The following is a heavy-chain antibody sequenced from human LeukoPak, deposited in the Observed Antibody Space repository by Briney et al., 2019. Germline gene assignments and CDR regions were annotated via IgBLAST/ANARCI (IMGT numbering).Heavy chain of an antibody. CDR1: GYTFTGYY. Sequence: ASVKVSCKASGYTFTGYYMHWVQQAPGQGLEWMGWINPNSGGTNYAQKFQGRVTMTRDTSITTAYMELSRLISDDTAVYYCARGRRTNYYFDYWGQGTLVTVSS. CDR3: ARGRRTNYYFDY. J-gene: IGHJ4*02. V-gene: IGHV1-2*02. CDR2: INPNSGGT.